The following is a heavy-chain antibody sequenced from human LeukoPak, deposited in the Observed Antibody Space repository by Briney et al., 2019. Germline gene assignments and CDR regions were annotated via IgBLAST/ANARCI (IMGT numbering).Heavy chain of an antibody. V-gene: IGHV3-33*01. CDR2: IWYDGSNK. CDR3: AREYYDSSGYASH. Sequence: GGSLRLSCAASGFTFSSYGMHWVRQAPGKGLEWVAVIWYDGSNKYYADSVKGRFTISRDNSKNTLYLQMNSLRAEDTAVYYCAREYYDSSGYASHWGQGTLVTVSS. D-gene: IGHD3-22*01. CDR1: GFTFSSYG. J-gene: IGHJ4*02.